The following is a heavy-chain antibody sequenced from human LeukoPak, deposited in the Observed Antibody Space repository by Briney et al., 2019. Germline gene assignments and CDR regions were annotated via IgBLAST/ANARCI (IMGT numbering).Heavy chain of an antibody. J-gene: IGHJ3*02. Sequence: PSETLSLTCAVYGGSFSGYYWCWIRQPPGKGLEWIGEINHSGSTNYNPSLKSRVTISVDTSKNQFSLKLSSVTAADAAVYYCLCGRDAFDIWGQGTMVTVSS. D-gene: IGHD2-15*01. CDR1: GGSFSGYY. CDR3: LCGRDAFDI. V-gene: IGHV4-34*01. CDR2: INHSGST.